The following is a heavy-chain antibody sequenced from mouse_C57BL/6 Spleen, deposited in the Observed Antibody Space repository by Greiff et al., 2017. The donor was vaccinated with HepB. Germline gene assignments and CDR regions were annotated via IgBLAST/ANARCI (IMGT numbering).Heavy chain of an antibody. D-gene: IGHD1-1*01. CDR1: GYTFTSYW. J-gene: IGHJ2*01. CDR2: IDPSDSAT. CDR3: ARGRDYYGSSYPDY. Sequence: QVQLQQPGAELVRPGSSVKLSCKASGYTFTSYWMHWVKQRPIQGLEWIGNIDPSDSATHYNQKFKDKATLTVDKSSSTAYIQLSSLTSEDSAVYYCARGRDYYGSSYPDYWGQGPTLTVSS. V-gene: IGHV1-52*01.